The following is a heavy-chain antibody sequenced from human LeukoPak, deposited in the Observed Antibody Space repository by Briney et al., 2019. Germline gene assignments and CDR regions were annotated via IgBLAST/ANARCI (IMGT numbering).Heavy chain of an antibody. CDR3: ARELGPAAIGY. V-gene: IGHV4-38-2*02. J-gene: IGHJ4*02. D-gene: IGHD2-2*02. Sequence: SETLSLTCTVSGYSISSGYYWGWIRQPPGQGLEWIRTIYHTGGTYYNPSLKTRVTISVDTSKNQFSLKLSSVTAADTAVYYCARELGPAAIGYWGQGTLVTVSS. CDR2: IYHTGGT. CDR1: GYSISSGYY.